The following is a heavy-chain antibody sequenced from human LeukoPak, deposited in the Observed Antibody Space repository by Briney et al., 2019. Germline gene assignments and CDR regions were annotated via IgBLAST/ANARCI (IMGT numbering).Heavy chain of an antibody. CDR3: ARVSTMIRGMHDTFDV. V-gene: IGHV3-53*01. CDR1: GFTVRSNY. J-gene: IGHJ3*01. CDR2: IYSGGIT. D-gene: IGHD3-10*01. Sequence: GGSLRLSCAASGFTVRSNYMNWVRQAPGEGLEWVSVIYSGGITYYADSVKGRFTTSRDNSKNTVYLQMNSLRADDTAVYYCARVSTMIRGMHDTFDVWGQGTVVTVSS.